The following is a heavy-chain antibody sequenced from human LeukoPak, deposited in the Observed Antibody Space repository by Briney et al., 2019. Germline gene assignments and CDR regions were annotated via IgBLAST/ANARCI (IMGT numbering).Heavy chain of an antibody. Sequence: ASVKVSCKASGYTFTGYYMHWVRQAPGQGLEWMGWISAYNGNTNYAQKLQGRVTMTTDTSTSTAYMELRSLRSDDTAVYYCARVAVATNNWFDPWGQGTLVTVSS. CDR3: ARVAVATNNWFDP. D-gene: IGHD6-19*01. V-gene: IGHV1-18*04. J-gene: IGHJ5*02. CDR2: ISAYNGNT. CDR1: GYTFTGYY.